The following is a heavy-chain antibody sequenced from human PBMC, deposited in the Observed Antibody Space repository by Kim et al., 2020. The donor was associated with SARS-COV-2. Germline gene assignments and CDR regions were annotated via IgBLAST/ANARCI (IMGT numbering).Heavy chain of an antibody. Sequence: GGSLRLSCAASGFTVSSNYMSWVRQAPGKGLEWVSVIYSGGSTYYADSVKGRFTISRDNSKNTLYLQMNSLRAEDTAVYYCARAGGIAAAGTPPLYYYGMDVWGQGTTVTVSS. CDR1: GFTVSSNY. CDR3: ARAGGIAAAGTPPLYYYGMDV. V-gene: IGHV3-53*01. CDR2: IYSGGST. J-gene: IGHJ6*02. D-gene: IGHD6-13*01.